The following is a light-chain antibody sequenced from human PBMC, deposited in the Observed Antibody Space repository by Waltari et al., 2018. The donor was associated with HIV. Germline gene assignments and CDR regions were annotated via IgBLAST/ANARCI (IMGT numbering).Light chain of an antibody. J-gene: IGLJ3*02. CDR3: QSYDSSNQGV. CDR2: EDN. Sequence: FMLTQPHSVSESPGKTVTISCTRTSGSIASNYVQWYQQRPGSSPTTVIYEDNQSPSGVPDRFSGSIDSSSNSASLTISGLKTEDEADYYCQSYDSSNQGVFGGGTKLTVL. CDR1: SGSIASNY. V-gene: IGLV6-57*01.